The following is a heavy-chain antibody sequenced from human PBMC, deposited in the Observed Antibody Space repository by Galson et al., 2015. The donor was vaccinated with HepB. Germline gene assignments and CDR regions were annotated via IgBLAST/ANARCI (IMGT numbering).Heavy chain of an antibody. J-gene: IGHJ4*02. V-gene: IGHV3-33*06. CDR2: IWYDGRDQ. CDR3: AKLDSSGCS. CDR1: FRNYG. Sequence: FRNYGMHWVRQAPGKGLEWVAVIWYDGRDQKYADSVRGRFTISRDNSRNTLYLQMSSLRVEDTALYYCAKLDSSGCSWGQGTLVTVSS. D-gene: IGHD3-22*01.